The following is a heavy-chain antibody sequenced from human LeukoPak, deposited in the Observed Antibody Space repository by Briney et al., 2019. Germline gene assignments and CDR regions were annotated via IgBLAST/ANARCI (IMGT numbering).Heavy chain of an antibody. Sequence: GRFLRLSCAASGFTFSSYGMHWVRQAPGKGLEWVAVISYDGSNKYYADSVKGRFTISRDNSKNTLYLQMNSLRAEDTAVYYCAKPSSGYYYHDAFDIWGQGTMVAVSS. D-gene: IGHD3-22*01. CDR1: GFTFSSYG. CDR3: AKPSSGYYYHDAFDI. CDR2: ISYDGSNK. V-gene: IGHV3-30*18. J-gene: IGHJ3*02.